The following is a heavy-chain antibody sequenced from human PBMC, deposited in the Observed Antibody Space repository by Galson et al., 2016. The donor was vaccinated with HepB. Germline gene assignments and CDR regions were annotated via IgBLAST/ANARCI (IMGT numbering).Heavy chain of an antibody. Sequence: SLRLSCAVSGLTFSSYNMNWVRQAPGRGLEFIAYISPRDIDLNYADFVKGRFSVARDNAKNTLFLHMNSLRVEDTAVYYCASRGSSLYIGWGQGTLVTVSS. CDR3: ASRGSSLYIG. J-gene: IGHJ4*02. CDR1: GLTFSSYN. CDR2: ISPRDIDL. D-gene: IGHD6-13*01. V-gene: IGHV3-21*06.